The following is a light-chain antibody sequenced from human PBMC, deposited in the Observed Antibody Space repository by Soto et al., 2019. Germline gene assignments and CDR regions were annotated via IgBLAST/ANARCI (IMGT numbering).Light chain of an antibody. CDR2: DVS. J-gene: IGLJ1*01. Sequence: QSALTQPASVSGSPGQSITISCTGTSSDVGGYDYVSWYQLHPGKAPKLIVFDVSNRPSGVSYRFSGSKSGNTASLIISGLQAEDEADYFCSSYSISTAYLFGSGTKLTVL. CDR1: SSDVGGYDY. V-gene: IGLV2-14*03. CDR3: SSYSISTAYL.